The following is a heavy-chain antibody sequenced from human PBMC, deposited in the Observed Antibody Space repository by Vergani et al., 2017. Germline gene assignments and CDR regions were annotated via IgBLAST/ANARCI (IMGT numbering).Heavy chain of an antibody. J-gene: IGHJ4*02. CDR1: GFTLGDYA. CDR2: ISGSSSYV. CDR3: AKDISSSERYLDF. V-gene: IGHV3-21*04. Sequence: EVHLVESGGGLVQPGRSLRLSCSGSGFTLGDYAMTWVRQAPGKGLEWVASISGSSSYVFYRDSVEGRFTITRDNAKKSVYLQMNSLRVEDTAIYYCAKDISSSERYLDFWGQGTLVTVSA. D-gene: IGHD6-13*01.